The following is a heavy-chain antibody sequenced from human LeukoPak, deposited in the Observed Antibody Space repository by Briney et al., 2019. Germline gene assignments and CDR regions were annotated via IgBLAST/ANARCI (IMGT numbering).Heavy chain of an antibody. Sequence: PGGSLRLSCAASGFTFSSYWMNWVRQAPGKGLEWVSYISSSGSTIYYADSVKGRFTISRDNAKNSLYLQMNSLRAGDTAVYYCARDSFRGSYSDYWGQGTLVTVSS. CDR3: ARDSFRGSYSDY. D-gene: IGHD1-26*01. CDR2: ISSSGSTI. J-gene: IGHJ4*02. CDR1: GFTFSSYW. V-gene: IGHV3-48*04.